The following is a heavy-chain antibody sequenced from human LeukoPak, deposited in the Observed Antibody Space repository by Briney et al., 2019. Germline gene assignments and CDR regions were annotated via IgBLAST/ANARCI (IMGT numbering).Heavy chain of an antibody. D-gene: IGHD2-15*01. J-gene: IGHJ4*02. CDR3: SQERDRRGYFDY. V-gene: IGHV3-30*02. CDR2: IWSDGNEK. Sequence: GGSLRLSCAAPGFSFSTYGMHWVRQAPGKGLEWVTFIWSDGNEKYYADSVKGRFTISRDNSKSTLFRQMNSLRGEDTAVYYCSQERDRRGYFDYWGQGTLVTVSS. CDR1: GFSFSTYG.